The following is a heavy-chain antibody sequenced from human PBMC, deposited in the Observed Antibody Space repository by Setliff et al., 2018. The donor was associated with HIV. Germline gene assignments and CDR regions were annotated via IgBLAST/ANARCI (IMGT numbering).Heavy chain of an antibody. D-gene: IGHD3-3*01. J-gene: IGHJ4*02. CDR2: IYPNTGGT. V-gene: IGHV1-2*02. CDR3: ARGTYISLFRLVTPLFDY. Sequence: ASVKVSCKASGYTFTDYYIHWVRQAPGQGLEWMGWIYPNTGGTNYAQKFQGRVTLTRDTSISTAYMELSRLRSNDTAVYYCARGTYISLFRLVTPLFDYWGQGTLVTVSS. CDR1: GYTFTDYY.